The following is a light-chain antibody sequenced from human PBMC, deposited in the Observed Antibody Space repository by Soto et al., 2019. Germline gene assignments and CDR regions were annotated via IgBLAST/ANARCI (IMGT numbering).Light chain of an antibody. J-gene: IGKJ1*01. CDR2: AAS. V-gene: IGKV1-5*01. CDR1: QTINTY. Sequence: DIQVTQSPSSLSASVGDRVTITCRTSQTINTYLNWYQQQPGKAPKLLIFAASTLHSGVPSRFSGSGSGTDFTLTISSLQPDDFATYYCQHYNSYSEAFGQGTKVELK. CDR3: QHYNSYSEA.